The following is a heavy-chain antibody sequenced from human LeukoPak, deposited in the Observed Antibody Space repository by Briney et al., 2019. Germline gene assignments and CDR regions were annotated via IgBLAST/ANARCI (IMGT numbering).Heavy chain of an antibody. CDR2: IYYSGST. CDR3: ARRDGRWLPFDY. Sequence: SETLSLTCTVSGGPISSGDYYWSWIRQPPGKGLEWIGYIYYSGSTNYNPSLKSRVTISVDTSKNQFSLKLSSVTAADTAVYYCARRDGRWLPFDYWGQGTLVTVSS. V-gene: IGHV4-61*08. J-gene: IGHJ4*02. CDR1: GGPISSGDYY. D-gene: IGHD5-24*01.